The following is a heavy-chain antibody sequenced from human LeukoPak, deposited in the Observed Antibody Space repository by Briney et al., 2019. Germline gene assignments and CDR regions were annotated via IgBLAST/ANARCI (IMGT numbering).Heavy chain of an antibody. CDR1: GFTVSSNY. Sequence: GGSLRLSCAASGFTVSSNYMSWVRQAPGKGLEWVSVIYSGGSTYYADSVKGRFTISRDNSKNTLYLQMNSLRAEDTAVYYCARDHVFCSSTSCYEVFDYWGQGTLVTVSS. D-gene: IGHD2-2*01. CDR3: ARDHVFCSSTSCYEVFDY. J-gene: IGHJ4*02. V-gene: IGHV3-53*01. CDR2: IYSGGST.